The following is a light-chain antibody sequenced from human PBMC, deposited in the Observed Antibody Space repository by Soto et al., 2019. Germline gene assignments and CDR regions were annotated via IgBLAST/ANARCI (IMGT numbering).Light chain of an antibody. CDR1: QSVKTF. CDR3: QQRSNWPPIT. Sequence: EILLTQSPATLSLSPGDRATLSCRASQSVKTFLVWYQQRPGQAPRLISYDASHRAAGIPARFSGSGFGTDFTLTISSLEPEDAAVYYCQQRSNWPPITFGQGTRLEIK. V-gene: IGKV3-11*01. J-gene: IGKJ5*01. CDR2: DAS.